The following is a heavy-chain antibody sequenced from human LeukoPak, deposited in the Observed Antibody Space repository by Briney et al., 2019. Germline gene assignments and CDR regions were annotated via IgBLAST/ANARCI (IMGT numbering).Heavy chain of an antibody. CDR1: GFTFSSYA. J-gene: IGHJ5*02. D-gene: IGHD4-11*01. V-gene: IGHV3-30-3*01. Sequence: PGGSLRLSCAASGFTFSSYAMHWVRQAPGKGLEWVAVISYDGSNKYYADSVKGRFTISRDNSKNTLYLQMNSLRAEDTAVYYCARDINSKFTNWFDPWGQGTLVTVSS. CDR2: ISYDGSNK. CDR3: ARDINSKFTNWFDP.